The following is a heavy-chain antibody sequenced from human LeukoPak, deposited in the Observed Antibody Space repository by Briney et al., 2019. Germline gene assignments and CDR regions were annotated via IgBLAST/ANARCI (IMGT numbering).Heavy chain of an antibody. CDR3: ARGGGVTYYDSTGYLWYFDY. D-gene: IGHD3-22*01. J-gene: IGHJ4*02. V-gene: IGHV4-61*01. CDR2: IYYSGST. Sequence: SETLSLTCTVSGGSVSSGTYYWSWIRQPPGKRLEWIGYIYYSGSTKFNPSLKSRVTISVDTSKNQFSLKLSSVTAADTAVYYCARGGGVTYYDSTGYLWYFDYWGQGTLVTVSS. CDR1: GGSVSSGTYY.